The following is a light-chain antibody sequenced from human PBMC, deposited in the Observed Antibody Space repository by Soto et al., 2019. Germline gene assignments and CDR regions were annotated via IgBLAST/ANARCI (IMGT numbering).Light chain of an antibody. J-gene: IGKJ1*01. CDR3: QKYDSAPWT. CDR2: VAS. V-gene: IGKV1-27*01. Sequence: DVEMTQSPSSLSASVGDRVIITCRASQGIRKYLAWYQQKPGRVPRLLIYVASTLQSGVPSRFSGSGSGTDFILTISSLQPEDVATYYCQKYDSAPWTFGPGIKVEIK. CDR1: QGIRKY.